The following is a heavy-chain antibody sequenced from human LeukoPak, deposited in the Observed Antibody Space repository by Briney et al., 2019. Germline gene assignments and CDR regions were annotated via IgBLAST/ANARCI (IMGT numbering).Heavy chain of an antibody. CDR2: VSAYNGNT. D-gene: IGHD3-9*01. J-gene: IGHJ4*02. V-gene: IGHV1-18*01. Sequence: ASVKVSCKASGYTFTSYGISWVRQAPGQGLEWMGWVSAYNGNTNYAQKLQGRVTMTTDTSTSTVYMELRSLRSDDTAVYYCARDRPFYDILTGYYTSDYWGQGTLVTVSS. CDR1: GYTFTSYG. CDR3: ARDRPFYDILTGYYTSDY.